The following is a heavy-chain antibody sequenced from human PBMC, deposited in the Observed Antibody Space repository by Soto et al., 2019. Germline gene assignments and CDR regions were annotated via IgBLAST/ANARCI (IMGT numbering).Heavy chain of an antibody. CDR1: GYSISSGYY. D-gene: IGHD5-12*01. J-gene: IGHJ4*02. CDR3: ARDRSGYDSIDY. CDR2: IYHSGST. Sequence: SLTCAVSGYSISSGYYWGWIRQPPGKGLEWIGSIYHSGSTYYNPSLKSRVTISVDTSKNQFSLKLSSVTAADTAVYYCARDRSGYDSIDYWGQGTLVTVSS. V-gene: IGHV4-38-2*02.